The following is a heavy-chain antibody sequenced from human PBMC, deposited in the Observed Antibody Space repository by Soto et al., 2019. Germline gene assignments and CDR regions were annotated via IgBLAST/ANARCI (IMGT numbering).Heavy chain of an antibody. CDR2: IYNNGRST. CDR3: ARWEFGGIVN. V-gene: IGHV4-4*07. J-gene: IGHJ4*02. Sequence: QVQLQESGPGLVKPSETLSLTCSVSGGSVSVDYWSWIRQPAGKGLEWIGRIYNNGRSTNHNPSLRSRVTMSVDTSTNQFSLKMRFVTAADTAVYYCARWEFGGIVNWGQGTLVTVSS. CDR1: GGSVSVDY. D-gene: IGHD1-26*01.